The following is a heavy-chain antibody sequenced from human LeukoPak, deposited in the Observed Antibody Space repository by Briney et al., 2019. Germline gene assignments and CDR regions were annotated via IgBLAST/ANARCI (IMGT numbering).Heavy chain of an antibody. D-gene: IGHD3-9*01. CDR1: GFTFSSYA. V-gene: IGHV3-23*01. Sequence: PGGSLRLSCAASGFTFSSYAMSWVRQAPGKGLGWVSAISGSGGSTYYADSVKGRFTISRDNSKNTLYLQMNSLRAEDTAVYYCARGHYDILTGYYTAYFDYWGQGTLVTVSS. CDR2: ISGSGGST. CDR3: ARGHYDILTGYYTAYFDY. J-gene: IGHJ4*02.